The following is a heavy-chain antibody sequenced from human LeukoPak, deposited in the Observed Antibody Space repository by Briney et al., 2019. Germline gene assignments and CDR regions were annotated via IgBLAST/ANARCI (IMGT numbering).Heavy chain of an antibody. Sequence: SETLSLTCTVSGGSISSDYWSWLRQPAAKGLEGIGRIYTTGNTNYNPSLNGRVTMSVDTSKNQFSLRLNSVTAADTAVYYCARDICDGRTSCYGAVVYCDYWGQGTLVTVS. CDR3: ARDICDGRTSCYGAVVYCDY. J-gene: IGHJ4*02. V-gene: IGHV4-4*07. CDR2: IYTTGNT. CDR1: GGSISSDY. D-gene: IGHD2-2*01.